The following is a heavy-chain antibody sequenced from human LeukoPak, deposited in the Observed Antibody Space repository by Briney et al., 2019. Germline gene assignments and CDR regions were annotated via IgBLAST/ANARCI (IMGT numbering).Heavy chain of an antibody. V-gene: IGHV3-7*01. Sequence: GGSLRLSCEASGFTSSSYWMAWVRQSPGKGLEWVANINPDGSDTYYVDSVKGRFTITRDNAKKSVFLQMNSLRAEETAVYRCVRWGGEADMADWGQGTLVIVSS. CDR3: VRWGGEADMAD. D-gene: IGHD3-10*01. J-gene: IGHJ4*02. CDR1: GFTSSSYW. CDR2: INPDGSDT.